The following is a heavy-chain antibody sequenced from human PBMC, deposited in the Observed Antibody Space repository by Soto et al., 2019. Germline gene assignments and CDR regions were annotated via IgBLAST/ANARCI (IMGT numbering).Heavy chain of an antibody. CDR3: AKGGYSYGYVFDY. J-gene: IGHJ4*02. CDR1: GFTFSSYG. Sequence: QVQLVESGGGVVQPGRSLRLSCAASGFTFSSYGMHWVRQAPGKGLEWVAVISYDGSNKYYADSVKGRFTISRDNSKNTLYLQMNSLRAEDTAVYYCAKGGYSYGYVFDYWGQGTLVTVSS. V-gene: IGHV3-30*18. CDR2: ISYDGSNK. D-gene: IGHD5-18*01.